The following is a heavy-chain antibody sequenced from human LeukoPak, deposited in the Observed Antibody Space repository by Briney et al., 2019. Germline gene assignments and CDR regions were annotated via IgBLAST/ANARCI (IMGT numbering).Heavy chain of an antibody. V-gene: IGHV3-23*01. CDR2: ISDSGGST. CDR3: ATGGSGYYYDWVY. J-gene: IGHJ4*02. CDR1: GFTFSSYG. Sequence: GGTLRLSCAASGFTFSSYGMSWVRQAPGKGLEWVSAISDSGGSTYYADSVKGRFTISRDNSKNTLYVQMNSLRAEDTAVYYCATGGSGYYYDWVYWGQGTLVTVSS. D-gene: IGHD3-22*01.